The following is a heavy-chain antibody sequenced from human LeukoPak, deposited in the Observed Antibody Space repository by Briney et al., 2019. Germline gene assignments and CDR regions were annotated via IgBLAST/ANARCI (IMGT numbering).Heavy chain of an antibody. Sequence: SETLSLTCTVSGGSISSYYWSWIRQPAGKGLEWIGRIYTSGSTNYNTSLKSRVTMSVDTSKNQFSLKLSSVTAADTAVYYCARGSHTQIYCSGGSCYSGWYFDLWGRGTLATVSS. J-gene: IGHJ2*01. CDR2: IYTSGST. V-gene: IGHV4-4*07. D-gene: IGHD2-15*01. CDR3: ARGSHTQIYCSGGSCYSGWYFDL. CDR1: GGSISSYY.